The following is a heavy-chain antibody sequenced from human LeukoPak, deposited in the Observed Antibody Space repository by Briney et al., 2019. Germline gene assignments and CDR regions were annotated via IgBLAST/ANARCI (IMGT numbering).Heavy chain of an antibody. CDR1: GYTFTIYA. Sequence: GASVTVSCKASGYTFTIYAISWVRQAPGQGLEWMGGIIPIFGTANYAQKFQGRVTITADESTSTAYMELSSLRSEDTAVYYCASTILWGQGTLVTVSS. V-gene: IGHV1-69*13. CDR2: IIPIFGTA. CDR3: ASTIL. J-gene: IGHJ4*02. D-gene: IGHD3-3*01.